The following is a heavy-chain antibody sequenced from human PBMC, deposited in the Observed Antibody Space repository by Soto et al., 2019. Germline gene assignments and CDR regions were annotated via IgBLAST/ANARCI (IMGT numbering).Heavy chain of an antibody. CDR3: ARESIAAAADSGTGTNWFDP. J-gene: IGHJ5*02. CDR2: INPNSGGT. Sequence: GASVTVSCTASGYTFTGYYRHWVRQAPGQGLEWMGWINPNSGGTNYAQKFQGWVTMTRDTSISTAYMELSRLRSDDTAVYYCARESIAAAADSGTGTNWFDPWGQGTLVTVSS. CDR1: GYTFTGYY. V-gene: IGHV1-2*04. D-gene: IGHD6-13*01.